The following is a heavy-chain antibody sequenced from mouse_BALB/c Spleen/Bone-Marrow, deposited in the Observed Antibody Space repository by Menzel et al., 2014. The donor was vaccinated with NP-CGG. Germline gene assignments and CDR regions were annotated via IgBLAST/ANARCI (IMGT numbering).Heavy chain of an antibody. CDR1: GFTFSSYT. CDR3: ARQLGLLWAMDY. Sequence: EVQVVESGGGLVQPGGSLKLSCAASGFTFSSYTVSWVRQTPEKRLEWVAYISNGGGSTYYPDTVKGRFTISRDNAKNTQYLEMSSLKSEVTAMYYCARQLGLLWAMDYWGQGTSVTVSS. J-gene: IGHJ4*01. CDR2: ISNGGGST. V-gene: IGHV5-12-2*01. D-gene: IGHD3-1*01.